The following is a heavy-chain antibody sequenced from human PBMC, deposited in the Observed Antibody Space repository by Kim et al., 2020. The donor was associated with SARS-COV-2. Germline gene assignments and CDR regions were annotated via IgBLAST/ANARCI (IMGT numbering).Heavy chain of an antibody. D-gene: IGHD3-10*01. CDR1: GFTFVDYA. Sequence: GGSLRLSCRASGFTFVDYAMSWFRQAPGKGLEWVSFIRSKAYGETTEYAASVKGRFTISRDDSKSIAYLQMHSLKTEDTAVYYCTRRGRMIRGVAFDYWGQGTLVTVSS. CDR3: TRRGRMIRGVAFDY. CDR2: IRSKAYGETT. J-gene: IGHJ4*02. V-gene: IGHV3-49*03.